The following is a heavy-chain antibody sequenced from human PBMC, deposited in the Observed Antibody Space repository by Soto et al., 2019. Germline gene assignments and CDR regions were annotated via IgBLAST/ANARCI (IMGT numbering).Heavy chain of an antibody. CDR3: ARTGIAAAGDNWFDP. CDR2: IYPGDSDT. J-gene: IGHJ5*02. D-gene: IGHD6-13*01. CDR1: GYSFTSYW. Sequence: PGESLKISCKGSGYSFTSYWIGWVRQMPGKGLEWMGIIYPGDSDTRYSPSFQGQVTISADKSISTAYLQWSSLKASDTAMYYCARTGIAAAGDNWFDPWGQGTLVTVSS. V-gene: IGHV5-51*01.